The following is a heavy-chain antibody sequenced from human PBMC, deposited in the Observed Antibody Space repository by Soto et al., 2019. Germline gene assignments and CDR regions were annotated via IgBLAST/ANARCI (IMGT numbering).Heavy chain of an antibody. Sequence: EVQLVESGGGLVKPGGSLRLSCAASGFTFSSYSMNWVRHAPGKGLEWVAAISSSSSYIYYADSVKGRFTISRDNAKNSLYLQMNSLRVDDRAVYYCARDLYYYGMDVWGQGTTVTVSS. CDR3: ARDLYYYGMDV. CDR2: ISSSSSYI. V-gene: IGHV3-21*01. CDR1: GFTFSSYS. J-gene: IGHJ6*02.